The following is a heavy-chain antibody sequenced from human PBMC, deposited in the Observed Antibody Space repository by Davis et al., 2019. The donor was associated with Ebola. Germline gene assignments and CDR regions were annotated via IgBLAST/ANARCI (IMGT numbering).Heavy chain of an antibody. CDR2: ISSGSSTI. CDR1: GFTFSSYS. D-gene: IGHD2-2*01. V-gene: IGHV3-48*02. Sequence: GGSLRLSCAASGFTFSSYSMNWVRQAPGKGLEWVSYISSGSSTIYYADSVKGRFTISRDNAKNSLYLQMNSLRDEDTAVYYCAREGCSSTSCFYYYYGMDVWGQGTTVTVSS. CDR3: AREGCSSTSCFYYYYGMDV. J-gene: IGHJ6*02.